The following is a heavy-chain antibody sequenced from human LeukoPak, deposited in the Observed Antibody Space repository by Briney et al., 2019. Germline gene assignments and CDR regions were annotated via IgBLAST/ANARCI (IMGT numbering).Heavy chain of an antibody. V-gene: IGHV1-18*04. D-gene: IGHD3-16*01. J-gene: IGHJ6*04. CDR1: GYTFTSYG. CDR3: ARWGLTNYYYYYGMDV. CDR2: ISAYNGNT. Sequence: ASVKVSCKASGYTFTSYGISWVRQAPGQGLEWMGWISAYNGNTNYAQKLQGRVTMTTDTFTSTAYMELRSLRSDDTAVYYCARWGLTNYYYYYGMDVWSKGTTVTVSS.